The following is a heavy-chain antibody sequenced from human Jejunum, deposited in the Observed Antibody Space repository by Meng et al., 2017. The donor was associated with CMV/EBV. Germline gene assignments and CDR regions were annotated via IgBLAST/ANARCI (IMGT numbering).Heavy chain of an antibody. CDR1: GYTFAGYY. CDR3: ARAGPVAGTLDY. V-gene: IGHV1-2*06. Sequence: CKASGYTFAGYYLHWVRQAPGRGLEWMGRINPNSGGTDYAQNFQGRVTMTRDTSINSDYMELIELRSDDAAVYYCARAGPVAGTLDYWGQGTLVTVSS. CDR2: INPNSGGT. D-gene: IGHD6-19*01. J-gene: IGHJ4*02.